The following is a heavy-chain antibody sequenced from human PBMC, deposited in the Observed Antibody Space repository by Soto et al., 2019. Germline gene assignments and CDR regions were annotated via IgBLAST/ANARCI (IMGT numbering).Heavy chain of an antibody. J-gene: IGHJ6*02. D-gene: IGHD4-17*01. CDR2: IDPSDSYT. CDR1: GYSFTSYW. V-gene: IGHV5-10-1*01. CDR3: ARHPWGMTTVVTRKYGMDV. Sequence: GESLKIACKGSGYSFTSYWISWVRQMPGKGLEWMGRIDPSDSYTNYSPSFQGHVTISADKSISTAYLQWSSLKASDTAMYYCARHPWGMTTVVTRKYGMDVWGQGTTVTVSS.